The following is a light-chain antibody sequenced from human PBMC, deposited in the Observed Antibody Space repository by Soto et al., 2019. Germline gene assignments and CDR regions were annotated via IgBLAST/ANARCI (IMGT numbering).Light chain of an antibody. J-gene: IGKJ5*01. CDR1: QSVSSSY. V-gene: IGKV3D-20*02. CDR2: DAS. Sequence: EIVLTQSPGTLSLSPGERATLSCRASQSVSSSYLAWYQQKPGQAPRLLIYDASNRATVIPARFSGSGSGTDFTLTISSLEPEDFAVYYCQKRSNWPPITFGQGTRWRL. CDR3: QKRSNWPPIT.